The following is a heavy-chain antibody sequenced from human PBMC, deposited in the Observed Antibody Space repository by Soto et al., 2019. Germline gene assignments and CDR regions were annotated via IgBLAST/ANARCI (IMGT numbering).Heavy chain of an antibody. CDR1: GYMFTGFY. Sequence: QVQLVQSGAEVKRPGASVKVSCKASGYMFTGFYLHWVRQAPGQGLEWMGWINPNNGVTTYAKNFQGRVTMTRDSSISTAYMDLRSLRSDDTAVYFCAAAAIPVAGRHPDFWGQGTVVSVS. J-gene: IGHJ4*02. D-gene: IGHD6-19*01. CDR2: INPNNGVT. CDR3: AAAAIPVAGRHPDF. V-gene: IGHV1-2*02.